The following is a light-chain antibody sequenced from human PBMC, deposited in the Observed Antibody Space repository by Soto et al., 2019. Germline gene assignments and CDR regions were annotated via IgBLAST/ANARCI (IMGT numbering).Light chain of an antibody. V-gene: IGKV3-20*01. Sequence: EVVLTQSPGTLSLSPGERATLSCRASQSVSSSYLAWYQQKPGQAPRLLIYGASSRAIGIPDRFSGSGSGTDFTLTISRLELGDFAVYYRQQYGSSPLTFGGGTKVEIK. CDR2: GAS. CDR3: QQYGSSPLT. J-gene: IGKJ4*01. CDR1: QSVSSSY.